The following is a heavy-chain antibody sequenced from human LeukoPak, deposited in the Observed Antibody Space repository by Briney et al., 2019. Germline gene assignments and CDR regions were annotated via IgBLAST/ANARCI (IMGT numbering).Heavy chain of an antibody. Sequence: PSETLSLTCTVSGGSISSGDYYWSWIRQPPGKGLEWIGYIYYSGSTYYNPSLKSRVTISVDTSKNQFSLKLSSVTAADTAVYYCAREPLIFGDDNAFDIWGQGTMVTVSS. J-gene: IGHJ3*02. CDR1: GGSISSGDYY. D-gene: IGHD3/OR15-3a*01. CDR2: IYYSGST. V-gene: IGHV4-30-4*08. CDR3: AREPLIFGDDNAFDI.